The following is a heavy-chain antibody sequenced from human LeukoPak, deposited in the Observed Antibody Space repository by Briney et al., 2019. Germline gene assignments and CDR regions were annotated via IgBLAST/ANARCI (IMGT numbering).Heavy chain of an antibody. J-gene: IGHJ4*02. Sequence: GGALRLSCAVSGFTVSSHFMSWVRQAPGKGLEWVSVVYSGGATYYADSVKGRFTISRDNFKNTVFLQMNSLRAEDTAVYFCARDLTVYGGNPLYHFDYWGRGTLVSVSS. D-gene: IGHD4-23*01. CDR1: GFTVSSHF. CDR2: VYSGGAT. CDR3: ARDLTVYGGNPLYHFDY. V-gene: IGHV3-66*01.